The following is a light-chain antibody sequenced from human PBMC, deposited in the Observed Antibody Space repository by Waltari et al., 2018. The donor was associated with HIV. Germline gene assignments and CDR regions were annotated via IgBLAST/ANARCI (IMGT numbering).Light chain of an antibody. CDR1: QSVSRN. J-gene: IGKJ4*01. CDR3: QQYNNWPLT. Sequence: ELVMTQSPATLSVSPGERATLPCRASQSVSRNLAWYQQKPGQAPRLLISRASTRATGIPARFSGSGSGTEFTLTISSLQSEDFADYYCQQYNNWPLTFGGGTKVEIK. CDR2: RAS. V-gene: IGKV3-15*01.